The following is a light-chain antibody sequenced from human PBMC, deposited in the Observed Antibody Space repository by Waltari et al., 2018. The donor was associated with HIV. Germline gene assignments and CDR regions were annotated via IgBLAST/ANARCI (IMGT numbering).Light chain of an antibody. CDR3: CSFAGSYTLV. J-gene: IGLJ3*02. V-gene: IGLV2-11*01. CDR1: SSDIGDYNY. Sequence: QSALTQPRSVSGSPGQSVTISCTGTSSDIGDYNYVSWYQQHPGKAPKLMSYDVTKRPSGVPDRVSGSKSGNTASLTISGLQAEDEAAYYCCSFAGSYTLVFGGGTKLTVL. CDR2: DVT.